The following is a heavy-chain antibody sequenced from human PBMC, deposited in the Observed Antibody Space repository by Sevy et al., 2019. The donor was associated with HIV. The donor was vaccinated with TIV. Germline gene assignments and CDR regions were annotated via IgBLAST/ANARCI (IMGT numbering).Heavy chain of an antibody. CDR2: INRSGST. Sequence: SETLSLTCAVYDGSFSAYYWSWIRQSPGKGLEWIGEINRSGSTSYNPTLNTRVTISIDTSKNKFSLKLTSVTAADTAVYYCARQGGIVIVPATMPRNWFDPWGQGSLVTVSS. CDR1: DGSFSAYY. V-gene: IGHV4-34*01. CDR3: ARQGGIVIVPATMPRNWFDP. J-gene: IGHJ5*02. D-gene: IGHD2-2*01.